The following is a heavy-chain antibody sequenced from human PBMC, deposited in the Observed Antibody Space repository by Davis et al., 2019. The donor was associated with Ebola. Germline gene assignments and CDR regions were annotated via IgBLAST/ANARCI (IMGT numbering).Heavy chain of an antibody. Sequence: HSQTLSLTCAISGDSVAGGSGGWNWIRQSPSRGLEWLGRTYYSSKWYDGYAESVKSRINISPDTAKNQFSLHLNSVTPEDTAVYYCARGWLRSGFDYWGQGTLVIVSS. J-gene: IGHJ4*02. CDR1: GDSVAGGSGG. CDR2: TYYSSKWYD. V-gene: IGHV6-1*01. D-gene: IGHD5-12*01. CDR3: ARGWLRSGFDY.